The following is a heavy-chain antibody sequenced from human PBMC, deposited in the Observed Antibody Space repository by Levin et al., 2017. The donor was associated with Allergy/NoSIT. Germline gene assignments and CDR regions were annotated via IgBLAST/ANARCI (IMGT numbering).Heavy chain of an antibody. CDR1: GFTFSSYS. D-gene: IGHD3-3*01. CDR3: ARERPDDFWSGYPKIFDY. V-gene: IGHV3-21*01. J-gene: IGHJ4*02. CDR2: ISSSSSYI. Sequence: GESLKISCAASGFTFSSYSMNWVRQAPGKGLEWVSSISSSSSYIYYADSVKGRFTISRDNAKNSLYLQMNSLRAEDTAVYYCARERPDDFWSGYPKIFDYWGQGTLVTVSS.